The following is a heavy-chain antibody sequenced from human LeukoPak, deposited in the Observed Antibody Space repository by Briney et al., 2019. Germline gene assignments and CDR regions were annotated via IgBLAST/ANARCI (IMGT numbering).Heavy chain of an antibody. Sequence: GGSLRLSCAASGFTFYTYGKHWVRQAPGKGLEYVSGIGPDGGTTYYANSVKGRFTISRDNSKYMLYLQMGSLTADDMAVYYCARGAQLTDYWGQGALVTVSS. J-gene: IGHJ4*02. CDR1: GFTFYTYG. CDR3: ARGAQLTDY. V-gene: IGHV3-64*01. CDR2: IGPDGGTT. D-gene: IGHD6-13*01.